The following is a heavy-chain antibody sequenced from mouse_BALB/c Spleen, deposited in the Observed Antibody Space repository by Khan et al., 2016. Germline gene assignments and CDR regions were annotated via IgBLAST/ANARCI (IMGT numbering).Heavy chain of an antibody. CDR1: GFTFTDYY. CDR3: ARELEGYDDAMDY. D-gene: IGHD2-2*01. Sequence: EVELVESGGGLVQPGGSLRLSCATSGFTFTDYYMSWVRQPPGKALEWLGFIRNKANGYTTESSAYVKGRFTISRDNTQNILYLQMNTLGAEDSATYYCARELEGYDDAMDYWGQGTSVTVSS. V-gene: IGHV7-3*02. CDR2: IRNKANGYTT. J-gene: IGHJ4*01.